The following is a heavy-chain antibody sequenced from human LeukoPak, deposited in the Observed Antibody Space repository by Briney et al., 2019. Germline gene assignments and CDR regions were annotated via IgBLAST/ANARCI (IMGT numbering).Heavy chain of an antibody. J-gene: IGHJ4*02. CDR1: GFTVSSNY. V-gene: IGHV3-53*01. CDR3: ARDTSLAYDFWSGYPRGTFDY. Sequence: GGSLRLSCAASGFTVSSNYMNWVREAPGKGLEWVSVIYSGGNTYYADSVKGRFTISRDNAKNSLYLQMNSLRAEDTAVYYCARDTSLAYDFWSGYPRGTFDYWGQGTLVTVSS. D-gene: IGHD3-3*01. CDR2: IYSGGNT.